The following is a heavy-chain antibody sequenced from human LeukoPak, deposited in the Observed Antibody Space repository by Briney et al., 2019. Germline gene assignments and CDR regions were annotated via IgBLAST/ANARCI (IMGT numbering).Heavy chain of an antibody. V-gene: IGHV4-34*01. CDR1: GGSFSGYY. D-gene: IGHD6-19*01. CDR2: INHSGST. CDR3: ARAWLVLFDY. Sequence: SETLSLTCAVYGGSFSGYYWSWIRQPPGKGLEWIGEINHSGSTNYNPSLTSRVTISVDTSKNQFSLKLSSVTAADTAVYYCARAWLVLFDYWGQGTLVTVSS. J-gene: IGHJ4*02.